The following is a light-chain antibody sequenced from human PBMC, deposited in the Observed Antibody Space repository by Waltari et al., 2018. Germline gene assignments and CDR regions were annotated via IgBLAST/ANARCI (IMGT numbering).Light chain of an antibody. J-gene: IGKJ3*01. CDR2: WAS. CDR3: QQFFSAGDT. V-gene: IGKV4-1*01. CDR1: QTLFNTAINRNH. Sequence: DIVLTQSPDSLPVPLAERATTGCKSSQTLFNTAINRNHLAWYQQKAGQPPKLLIYWASTRESGVPDRFSGSGSGTDFTLTISSLQAEDVAVYYCQQFFSAGDTFGPGTKVEI.